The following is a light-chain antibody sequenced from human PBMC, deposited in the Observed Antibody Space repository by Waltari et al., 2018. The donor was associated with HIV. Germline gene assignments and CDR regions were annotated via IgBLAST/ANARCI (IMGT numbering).Light chain of an antibody. Sequence: QAALTKPPSVSADLDLTAKPTCTGHDNNVAYQRPASLQHHQGHPPKLLTYRNDGRPSGVSDRFFASRSGDTASLTISGLQPEDEADYYCLAWDTAFSGWVFGSGTHLIV. CDR3: LAWDTAFSGWV. CDR2: RND. CDR1: DNNVAYQR. J-gene: IGLJ3*02. V-gene: IGLV10-54*04.